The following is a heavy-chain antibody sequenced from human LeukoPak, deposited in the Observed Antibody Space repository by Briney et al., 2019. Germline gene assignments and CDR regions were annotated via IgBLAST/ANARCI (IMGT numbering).Heavy chain of an antibody. D-gene: IGHD2-2*01. CDR2: INPNSGGT. V-gene: IGHV1-2*02. CDR3: ARGGPDIVVVPAAI. Sequence: ASVKVSCKASGYTFTGYYMHWVRQAPGQGLEWMGWINPNSGGTNYAQKFQGRVTMTRDTSIGTAYMELSRLRSDDTAVYYCARGGPDIVVVPAAIWGQGTLVTVSS. CDR1: GYTFTGYY. J-gene: IGHJ4*02.